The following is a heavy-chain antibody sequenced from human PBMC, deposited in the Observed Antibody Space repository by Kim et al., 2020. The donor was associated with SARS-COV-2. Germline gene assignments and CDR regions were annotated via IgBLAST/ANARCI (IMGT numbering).Heavy chain of an antibody. V-gene: IGHV1-18*01. CDR3: ARDYYYDSSGPNWFDP. J-gene: IGHJ5*02. D-gene: IGHD3-22*01. Sequence: KLQGRVTMTTDTSTSTAYMELRSLRSDDTAVYYCARDYYYDSSGPNWFDPWGQGTLVTVSS.